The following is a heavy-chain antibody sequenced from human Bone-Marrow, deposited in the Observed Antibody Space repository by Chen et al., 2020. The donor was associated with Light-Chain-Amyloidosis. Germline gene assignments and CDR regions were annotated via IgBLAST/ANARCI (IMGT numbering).Heavy chain of an antibody. J-gene: IGHJ3*02. V-gene: IGHV3-23*04. Sequence: EVQLVESGGGLLQRGGSLRLSCAASGFAFSSYAMSWVRQAPGKGLEWVATISGGGGSRDYGDAVKVVLTISRVNSKNALFLQMNSLRAEVTAVYYCAKDISYDDILPGYPADAFDIWGQGTMVTVSS. CDR3: AKDISYDDILPGYPADAFDI. D-gene: IGHD3-9*01. CDR1: GFAFSSYA. CDR2: ISGGGGSR.